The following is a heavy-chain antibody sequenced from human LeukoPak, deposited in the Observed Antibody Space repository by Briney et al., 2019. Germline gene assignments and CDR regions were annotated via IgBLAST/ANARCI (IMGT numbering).Heavy chain of an antibody. CDR3: ARGHWNTKAYHYFMDV. Sequence: GGSLRLSCAASGFIFSSYEMNWVRQAPGKGLEWVSYISGNGSSIFYADSVKGRVTISRDNAEKSLYLQMNSLRAEDTAVYYCARGHWNTKAYHYFMDVWGKGTSVTVSS. D-gene: IGHD1/OR15-1a*01. CDR1: GFIFSSYE. V-gene: IGHV3-48*03. J-gene: IGHJ6*03. CDR2: ISGNGSSI.